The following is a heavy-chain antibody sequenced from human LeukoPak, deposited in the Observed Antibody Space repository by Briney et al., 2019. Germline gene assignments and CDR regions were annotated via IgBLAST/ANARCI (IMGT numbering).Heavy chain of an antibody. V-gene: IGHV3-49*04. CDR1: GITFRNSA. CDR2: ITSNSNGATA. J-gene: IGHJ4*02. CDR3: SFATSGWKATLDY. Sequence: GGSLRLSCTASGITFRNSAINWVRQAPGKGLEWVGFITSNSNGATAEYATSVKGRFSISRDDSTSIAYLQMNSLKSEDTGVYYCSFATSGWKATLDYWGRGSLVTVSS. D-gene: IGHD6-19*01.